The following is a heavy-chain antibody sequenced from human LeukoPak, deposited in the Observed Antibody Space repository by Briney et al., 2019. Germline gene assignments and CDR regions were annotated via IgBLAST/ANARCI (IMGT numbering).Heavy chain of an antibody. CDR1: GFTFSSYA. CDR2: ISYDGSNK. CDR3: ARAPRIAVAGTVY. V-gene: IGHV3-30-3*01. Sequence: GWSLRLSCAASGFTFSSYAMHWVRQAPGKGLGWVAVISYDGSNKYYADSVKGRFTISRDNSKNTLYLQMNSLRAEDTAVYYCARAPRIAVAGTVYWGQGTLVTVSS. D-gene: IGHD6-19*01. J-gene: IGHJ4*02.